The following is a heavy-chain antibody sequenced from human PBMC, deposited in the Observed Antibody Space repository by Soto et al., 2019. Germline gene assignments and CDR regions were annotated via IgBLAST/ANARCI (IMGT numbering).Heavy chain of an antibody. Sequence: SETLSLTCAVYGGSSSGHYWSWIRQSPGKGLEWIGEINHSGSTNYNPSLKSRVTISVDTSKKQFSLKLSSVNAADTAVYYCARVLWLAELLRIFDYWGQGTLVTVSS. CDR2: INHSGST. CDR3: ARVLWLAELLRIFDY. V-gene: IGHV4-34*01. CDR1: GGSSSGHY. D-gene: IGHD3-10*01. J-gene: IGHJ4*02.